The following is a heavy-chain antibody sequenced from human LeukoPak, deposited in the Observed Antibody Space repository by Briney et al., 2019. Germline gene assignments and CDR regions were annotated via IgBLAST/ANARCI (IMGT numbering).Heavy chain of an antibody. CDR3: AREGGSSWSIEYFQH. J-gene: IGHJ1*01. Sequence: SETLSLTCTVSGGSISNYYWSWIRQPPGKGLEWIGYIYYSGSTNYNPSLKSRVTISVDTSKNQISLKLSSVTAADTAVYYCAREGGSSWSIEYFQHWGQGTLVTVSS. CDR2: IYYSGST. D-gene: IGHD6-13*01. CDR1: GGSISNYY. V-gene: IGHV4-59*01.